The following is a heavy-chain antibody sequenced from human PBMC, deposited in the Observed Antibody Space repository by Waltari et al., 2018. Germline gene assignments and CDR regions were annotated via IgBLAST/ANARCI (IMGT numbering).Heavy chain of an antibody. V-gene: IGHV3-21*01. D-gene: IGHD1-26*01. J-gene: IGHJ5*02. CDR1: GFTFSSYS. CDR2: ISSSSSYI. CDR3: ARDGISGGPFDP. Sequence: EVQLVESGGGLVKPGGSLRLSCAASGFTFSSYSMNWVPQAPGKGMEWVSSISSSSSYIYYADSVKGRFTISRDNAKNSLYRQMNSLGAEDTAVYYWARDGISGGPFDPWGQGTLVTVSS.